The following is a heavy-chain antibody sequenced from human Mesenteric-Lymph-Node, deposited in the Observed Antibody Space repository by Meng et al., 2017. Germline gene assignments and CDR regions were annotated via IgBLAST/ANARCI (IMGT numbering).Heavy chain of an antibody. V-gene: IGHV1-3*01. Sequence: QGQRGESGAEVKKPGASLKVSCKASGYTLTNYGLHWVRQAPGQRLEWMGWINAGKGNTNYSQSLQGRITITRDTSASTAYMELSSLRSEDTAVYYCARDGEWEGLGQHFDYWGQGTLVTVSS. CDR1: GYTLTNYG. CDR2: INAGKGNT. CDR3: ARDGEWEGLGQHFDY. J-gene: IGHJ4*02. D-gene: IGHD1-26*01.